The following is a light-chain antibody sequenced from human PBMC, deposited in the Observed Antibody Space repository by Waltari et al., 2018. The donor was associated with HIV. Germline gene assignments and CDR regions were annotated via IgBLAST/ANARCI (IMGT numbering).Light chain of an antibody. CDR1: SSNIESYP. Sequence: QSVLTQPPSASGTPGQRVTISCSGSSSNIESYPVSWYQQLPGTAPKLLLYSNNHRPSGVPDRFSGSKSGTSASLAISGLQSEDEADFYCAAWDDSLNGWVFGGGTKLTVL. V-gene: IGLV1-44*01. CDR2: SNN. J-gene: IGLJ3*02. CDR3: AAWDDSLNGWV.